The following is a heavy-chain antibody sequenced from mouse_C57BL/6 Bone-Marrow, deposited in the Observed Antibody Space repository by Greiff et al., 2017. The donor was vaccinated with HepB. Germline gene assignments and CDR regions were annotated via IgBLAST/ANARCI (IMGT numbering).Heavy chain of an antibody. J-gene: IGHJ1*03. CDR3: ARPSHYGSSYGYFDV. D-gene: IGHD1-1*01. CDR2: ISSGSSTI. CDR1: GFTFSDYG. Sequence: DVKLVESGGGLVKPGGSLKLSCAASGFTFSDYGMHWVRQAPEKGLEWVAYISSGSSTIYYADTVKGRFTISRDNAKNTLFLQMTSLRSEDTAMYYCARPSHYGSSYGYFDVWGTGTTVTVSS. V-gene: IGHV5-17*01.